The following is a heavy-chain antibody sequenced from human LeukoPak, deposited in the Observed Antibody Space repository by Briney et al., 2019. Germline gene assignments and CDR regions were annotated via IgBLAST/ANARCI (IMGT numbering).Heavy chain of an antibody. J-gene: IGHJ4*02. CDR2: MNPNTGDT. CDR3: TRGSLRGSSRDY. CDR1: GYTFTGYD. V-gene: IGHV1-8*01. D-gene: IGHD5-12*01. Sequence: SVRVSCKPSGYTFTGYDINWVRQASGQGLEWMGWMNPNTGDTGYAQNFQDRITMTRKTSIDTAYMELSDLRSEDTALYYCTRGSLRGSSRDYWGQGTRVTVSS.